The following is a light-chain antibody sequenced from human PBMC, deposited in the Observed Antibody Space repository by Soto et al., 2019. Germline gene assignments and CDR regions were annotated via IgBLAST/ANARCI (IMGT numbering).Light chain of an antibody. CDR3: QQLTSYPLT. J-gene: IGKJ4*01. V-gene: IGKV1-9*01. CDR2: GAS. Sequence: DIQLTQSPSFLSASVGDSVTITCRASQGISSYLAWYQQKPGKAPKVLIYGASTLQSGVPSRFSGSGSGTEFTLTISSLEPEDFATYYCQQLTSYPLTFGGGTKVEIK. CDR1: QGISSY.